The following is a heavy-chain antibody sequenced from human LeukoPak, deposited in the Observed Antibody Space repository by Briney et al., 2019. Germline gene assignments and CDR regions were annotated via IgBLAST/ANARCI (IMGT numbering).Heavy chain of an antibody. CDR3: AREYWYYFDY. D-gene: IGHD2-8*02. Sequence: SETLSLTCTVSGDFITAYYWSWIRQPPGKGLEWIGYVYYSGTTEYNPSLKSRVTISVDTSKNQFSLKLSSVTAADTAVYYCAREYWYYFDYWGQGTLVTVSS. V-gene: IGHV4-59*01. CDR2: VYYSGTT. CDR1: GDFITAYY. J-gene: IGHJ4*02.